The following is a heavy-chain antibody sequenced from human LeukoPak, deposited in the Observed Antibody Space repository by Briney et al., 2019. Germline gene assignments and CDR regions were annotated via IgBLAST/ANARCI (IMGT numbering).Heavy chain of an antibody. CDR3: ARGLIRLSWFDP. D-gene: IGHD2-8*01. V-gene: IGHV4-30-4*08. CDR1: GGSISSGDYY. CDR2: IYYSGST. J-gene: IGHJ5*02. Sequence: PSETLSLTCTVSGGSISSGDYYWSWLRQPPGKGLKWIGYIYYSGSTYYNPSLKSRVTLSVDTSKNQSSLKLSSVTAADTAVYYCARGLIRLSWFDPWGQGTLVTVSS.